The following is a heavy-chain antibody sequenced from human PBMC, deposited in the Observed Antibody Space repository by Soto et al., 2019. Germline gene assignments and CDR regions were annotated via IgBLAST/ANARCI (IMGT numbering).Heavy chain of an antibody. CDR2: ISAYNGNT. CDR1: GYTFASYA. J-gene: IGHJ4*02. CDR3: AGDPPPPDY. V-gene: IGHV1-18*01. Sequence: QVQLVQSGAEVKKPGASVKVSCKASGYTFASYAISWMRQAPGQGLEWMGWISAYNGNTDYAQKLQGRVTMTTDTITSTAYMDLRSLGSDDSAVYYRAGDPPPPDYWGQGTLVTVSS.